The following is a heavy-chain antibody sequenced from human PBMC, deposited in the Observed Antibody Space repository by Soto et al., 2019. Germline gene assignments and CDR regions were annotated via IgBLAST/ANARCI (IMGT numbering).Heavy chain of an antibody. CDR2: IKSKTDGGTT. V-gene: IGHV3-15*07. J-gene: IGHJ5*02. D-gene: IGHD6-6*01. CDR1: GFTFSNAW. Sequence: EVQLVESGGGLVKPGGSLRLSCAASGFTFSNAWMNWVRQAPGKGLEWVGRIKSKTDGGTTDYAAPVKGRFTISRDDSKNTLYLQMNSLKTEDTAVYYCTTEIAARRVCFDPWGQGTLVTVSS. CDR3: TTEIAARRVCFDP.